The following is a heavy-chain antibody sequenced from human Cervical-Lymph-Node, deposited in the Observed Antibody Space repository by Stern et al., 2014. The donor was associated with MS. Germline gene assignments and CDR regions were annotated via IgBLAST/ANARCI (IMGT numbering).Heavy chain of an antibody. Sequence: QITLKESGPALVKPTQTLTLTCTFSGFSLTTSGMCVSWIRQPPGKALEWLAFIDWDDDKSYNTSLKTRLTISKDTSKNQVVLTMTNMDPVDTATYYCARFYSSSSFADAFDIWGQGTMVPVSS. CDR1: GFSLTTSGMC. CDR2: IDWDDDK. V-gene: IGHV2-70*01. D-gene: IGHD6-6*01. CDR3: ARFYSSSSFADAFDI. J-gene: IGHJ3*02.